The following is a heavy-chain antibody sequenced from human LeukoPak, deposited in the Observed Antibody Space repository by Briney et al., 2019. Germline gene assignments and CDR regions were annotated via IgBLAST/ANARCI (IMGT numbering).Heavy chain of an antibody. CDR3: ARRSIPFDY. J-gene: IGHJ4*02. Sequence: PSETLSLTCAVSGYSISSGYYWGWIRQPPGKGLEWIGSIYHSGSTYYNPSLKSRVTISVDTSKNQLSLKLSSVTAADTAVYYCARRSIPFDYWGQGTLVTVSS. D-gene: IGHD6-6*01. V-gene: IGHV4-38-2*01. CDR2: IYHSGST. CDR1: GYSISSGYY.